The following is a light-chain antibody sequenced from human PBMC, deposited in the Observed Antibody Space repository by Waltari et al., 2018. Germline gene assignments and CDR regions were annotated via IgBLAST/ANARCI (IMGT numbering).Light chain of an antibody. Sequence: QSALTQPPSASGSPGQSVTISCTGTSSDDGGYNSVSWYQQHPGKAPKLMIYEVSKRPSGFPDRFSGSKSGNTASLPVSGLQAEDEADYYCSSYAGSNDYVFGTGTKVTVL. CDR3: SSYAGSNDYV. J-gene: IGLJ1*01. CDR2: EVS. CDR1: SSDDGGYNS. V-gene: IGLV2-8*01.